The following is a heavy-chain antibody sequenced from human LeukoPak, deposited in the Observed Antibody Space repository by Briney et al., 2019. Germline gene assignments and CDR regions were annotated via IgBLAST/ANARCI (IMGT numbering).Heavy chain of an antibody. V-gene: IGHV4-59*01. CDR2: IYYSGST. CDR3: ARTRGTIFGVVTGSWFDP. Sequence: SETLSLTCTVSGGSISSYYWSWIRQPPGKGLEWIGYIYYSGSTNYNPSLKSRVTIPVDTSKNQFSLKLSSVTAADTAVYYCARTRGTIFGVVTGSWFDPWGQGTLVTVSS. CDR1: GGSISSYY. D-gene: IGHD3-3*01. J-gene: IGHJ5*02.